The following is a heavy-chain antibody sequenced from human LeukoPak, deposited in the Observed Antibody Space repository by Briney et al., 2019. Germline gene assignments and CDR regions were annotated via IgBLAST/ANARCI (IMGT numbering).Heavy chain of an antibody. CDR1: GYSFTSYW. Sequence: LGESLKISCKGSGYSFTSYWIGWVRQMPGKGLEWMGIIYPGDSDTTYSPSFQGQVTISADKSISTAYMQWSSLKASDTAMYYCARRDGYSPYYFDYWGQGTLVTVSS. CDR3: ARRDGYSPYYFDY. D-gene: IGHD5-24*01. V-gene: IGHV5-51*01. CDR2: IYPGDSDT. J-gene: IGHJ4*02.